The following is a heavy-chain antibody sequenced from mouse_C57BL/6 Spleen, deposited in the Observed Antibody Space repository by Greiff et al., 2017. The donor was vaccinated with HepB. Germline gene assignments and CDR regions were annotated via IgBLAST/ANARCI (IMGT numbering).Heavy chain of an antibody. CDR3: ARADYGSSFAY. Sequence: EVQLQQSGPGLVKPSQSLSLTCSVTGYSITSGYYWNWIRQFPGNKLEWMGYISYDGSNNYNPSLTNRISITRDTSKNQFFLKLNSVTTEDTATYYCARADYGSSFAYWGQGTLVTVSA. D-gene: IGHD1-1*01. V-gene: IGHV3-6*01. J-gene: IGHJ3*01. CDR2: ISYDGSN. CDR1: GYSITSGYY.